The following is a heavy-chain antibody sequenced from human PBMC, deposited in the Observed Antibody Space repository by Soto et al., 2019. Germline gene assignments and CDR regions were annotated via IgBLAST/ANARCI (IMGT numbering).Heavy chain of an antibody. D-gene: IGHD6-25*01. V-gene: IGHV3-7*05. Sequence: EVQLVESGGGLVQPGGSLRLSCEASGFTFRSYWMTWVRQAPGKGLEWVANIKKDVSAKSYLDSVRGRFTISRDNAKNLLYLQMNSLRAEDTALYYCARDVSPGSSGLYLDAFDIWGQGTMVTVSS. J-gene: IGHJ3*02. CDR2: IKKDVSAK. CDR3: ARDVSPGSSGLYLDAFDI. CDR1: GFTFRSYW.